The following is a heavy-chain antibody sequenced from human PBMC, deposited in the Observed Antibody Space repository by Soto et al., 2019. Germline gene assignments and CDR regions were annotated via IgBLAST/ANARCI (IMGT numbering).Heavy chain of an antibody. J-gene: IGHJ4*02. CDR3: ARDLRMVYAIDFDY. V-gene: IGHV3-48*02. CDR2: ISSSGGTI. D-gene: IGHD2-8*01. CDR1: GFTFSSYS. Sequence: EVQLVESGGGLVQPGGSWGLSFAASGFTFSSYSLNWVRQVPGRGLGWVSYISSSGGTIYYADPVKGRFTISRDNAKNSLYLQMNSLRDEDTAVYYCARDLRMVYAIDFDYWGQGTLVTVSS.